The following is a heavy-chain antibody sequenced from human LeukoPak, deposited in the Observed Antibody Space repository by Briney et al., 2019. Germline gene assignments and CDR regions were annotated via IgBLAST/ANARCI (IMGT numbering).Heavy chain of an antibody. CDR1: GYSFTSYW. V-gene: IGHV5-51*01. J-gene: IGHJ4*02. D-gene: IGHD6-19*01. Sequence: GESLEISCKGSGYSFTSYWIGWVRQMPGKGLEWMGIIYPGDSDTKYSPSFQGQVTISADKSISTAYLQWSSLKASDTAMYYCARQQYSSGWDYWGQGTLVTVSS. CDR2: IYPGDSDT. CDR3: ARQQYSSGWDY.